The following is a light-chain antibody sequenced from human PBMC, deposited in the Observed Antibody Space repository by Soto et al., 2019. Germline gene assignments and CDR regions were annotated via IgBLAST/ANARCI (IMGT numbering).Light chain of an antibody. CDR3: QQYYSIPPIT. Sequence: EIVMTQSPDSLAVSLGERATINCRSSQNLLYTSNNRNYLAWYQQKRGQPPKLLFYWASAREYGVPDRFSGSGSGTDFNLTISSLQAEDVAIYYCQQYYSIPPITFGQGTRLEIK. CDR2: WAS. J-gene: IGKJ5*01. CDR1: QNLLYTSNNRNY. V-gene: IGKV4-1*01.